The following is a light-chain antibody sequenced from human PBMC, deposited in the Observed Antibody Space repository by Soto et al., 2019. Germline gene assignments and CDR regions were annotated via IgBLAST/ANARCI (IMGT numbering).Light chain of an antibody. V-gene: IGLV2-14*01. CDR2: EVS. Sequence: QSVLTQPASVSGSPGQSITISCTGTSSDVGGYNYVSWYQQHPGKAPKLMIYEVSNRPSGVSNRFSGSKSGNTASLTISGLQAEVEADYYCSSYTSSITLYVFGTGTKLTVL. J-gene: IGLJ1*01. CDR1: SSDVGGYNY. CDR3: SSYTSSITLYV.